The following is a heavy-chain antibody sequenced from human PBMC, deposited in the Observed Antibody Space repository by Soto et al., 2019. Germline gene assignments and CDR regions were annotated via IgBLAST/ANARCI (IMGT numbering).Heavy chain of an antibody. CDR3: ARDGIQLGVSGRGRFDP. J-gene: IGHJ5*02. CDR1: GGSISSGNYY. D-gene: IGHD5-18*01. CDR2: IYSTGSS. V-gene: IGHV4-30-4*08. Sequence: SETLSLTCTVSGGSISSGNYYWSWQRQSPGKGLEWIGYIYSTGSSYYNPSLRSRVSMSVDTSKNQFSLNLSSVTAADAAVYFGARDGIQLGVSGRGRFDPWGQGTLVTVSS.